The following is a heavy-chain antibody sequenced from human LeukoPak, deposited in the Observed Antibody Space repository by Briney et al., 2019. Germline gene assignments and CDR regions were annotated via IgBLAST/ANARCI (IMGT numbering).Heavy chain of an antibody. CDR1: GDIVSSNSAA. CDR3: ARERGLTGTTFDP. V-gene: IGHV6-1*01. CDR2: TYYRSKWYN. D-gene: IGHD1-7*01. J-gene: IGHJ5*02. Sequence: SQTLSLTCAISGDIVSSNSAAWHWIRQSPSRGLEWLGRTYYRSKWYNDYAVSVKSRITINPDTSKNQFSLQLNSVTPEDTAVYYCARERGLTGTTFDPWGQGTLVTVSS.